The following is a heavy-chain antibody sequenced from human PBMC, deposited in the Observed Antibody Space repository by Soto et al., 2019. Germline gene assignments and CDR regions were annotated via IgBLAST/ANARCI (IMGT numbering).Heavy chain of an antibody. V-gene: IGHV3-23*01. CDR3: VKGESYLPFDGFEI. CDR2: ISAGGAST. J-gene: IGHJ3*02. Sequence: EVQLLESGGGLGQPGGSLRLSCAGSGFSFGRYAMSWVRQAPGKGLEWVSGISAGGASTYYADSVKGRFTIARDNSKNTLHLQMNSPRAADTAVYHCVKGESYLPFDGFEIWGLGTMVTVSS. CDR1: GFSFGRYA. D-gene: IGHD1-26*01.